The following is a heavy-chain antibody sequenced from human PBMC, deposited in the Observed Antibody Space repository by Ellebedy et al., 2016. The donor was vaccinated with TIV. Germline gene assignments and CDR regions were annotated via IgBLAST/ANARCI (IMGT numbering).Heavy chain of an antibody. CDR2: ISAYNGNT. Sequence: AASVKVSCKASGYTFTSYGISWVRQAPGQGLEWMGWISAYNGNTNHAQNLQGRVTMTTDTSTSTAYMELRSLRPDDTAVYYCARDPVYHDTPSFDYWGQGTLVTVSS. CDR1: GYTFTSYG. D-gene: IGHD3-22*01. CDR3: ARDPVYHDTPSFDY. J-gene: IGHJ4*02. V-gene: IGHV1-18*01.